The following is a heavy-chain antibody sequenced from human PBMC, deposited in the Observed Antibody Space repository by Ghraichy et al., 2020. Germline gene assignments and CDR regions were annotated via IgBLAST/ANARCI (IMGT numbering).Heavy chain of an antibody. Sequence: LSHTCAASGFTFSGSAMHWVRQASGKGLEWVGRIRSKANSYATAYAASVKGRFTISRDDSKNTAYLQMNSLKTEDTAVYYCTRQYCSSTSCYVGYWGQGNLVTVSS. CDR2: IRSKANSYAT. CDR1: GFTFSGSA. V-gene: IGHV3-73*01. J-gene: IGHJ4*02. D-gene: IGHD2-2*01. CDR3: TRQYCSSTSCYVGY.